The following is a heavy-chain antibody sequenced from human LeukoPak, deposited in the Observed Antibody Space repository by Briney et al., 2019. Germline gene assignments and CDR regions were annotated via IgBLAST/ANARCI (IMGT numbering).Heavy chain of an antibody. V-gene: IGHV3-30-3*01. D-gene: IGHD7-27*01. J-gene: IGHJ4*02. Sequence: GGSLRLCCAASGFTFSSYAMHWVRQAPGKGLEWVAVISYDGSNKYYADSVKGRFTISRDNSKNTLYLQMNSLRAEDTAVYYCARDPEITGVPNFDYWGQGTLVTVSS. CDR1: GFTFSSYA. CDR2: ISYDGSNK. CDR3: ARDPEITGVPNFDY.